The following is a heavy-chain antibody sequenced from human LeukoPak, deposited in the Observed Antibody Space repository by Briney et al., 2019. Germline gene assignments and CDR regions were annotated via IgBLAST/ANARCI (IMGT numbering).Heavy chain of an antibody. CDR2: INPNSGGT. D-gene: IGHD3-22*01. Sequence: ASVKVSCKASAYTFTGYYMHWVRQAPGQGLEWMGWINPNSGGTNYAQKFQGRVTMTRDASISTAYMELSRLKSDDTAVYYCARGYYDSSGYYKGTYYFDYWGQGTLVTVSS. CDR1: AYTFTGYY. CDR3: ARGYYDSSGYYKGTYYFDY. J-gene: IGHJ4*02. V-gene: IGHV1-2*02.